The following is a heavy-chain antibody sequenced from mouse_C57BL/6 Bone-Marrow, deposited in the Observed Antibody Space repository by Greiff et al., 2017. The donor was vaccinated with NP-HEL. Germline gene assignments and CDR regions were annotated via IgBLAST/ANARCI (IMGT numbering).Heavy chain of an antibody. CDR3: ARGDYYGSSYYFDY. J-gene: IGHJ2*01. D-gene: IGHD1-1*01. CDR2: IDPSDSYT. CDR1: GYTFTSYW. Sequence: QVQLQQPGAELVRPGTSVKLSCKASGYTFTSYWMHWVKQRPGQGLEWIGVIDPSDSYTNYNQKFKGKATLTVDPSSSTAYMQLSSLTSEDSAVYYCARGDYYGSSYYFDYWGQGTTLTVSS. V-gene: IGHV1-59*01.